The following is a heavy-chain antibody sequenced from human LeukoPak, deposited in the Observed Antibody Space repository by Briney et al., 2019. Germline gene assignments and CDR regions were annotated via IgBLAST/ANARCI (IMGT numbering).Heavy chain of an antibody. CDR2: IVGSGVDT. J-gene: IGHJ4*02. D-gene: IGHD4-11*01. CDR3: AKGPNDSSNYLFDY. CDR1: GFTFSRHA. Sequence: GGPLRLPCAASGFTFSRHAMSWVRRAPGKGLEWVSVIVGSGVDTYYADSVKGRFTISRDNSKNTLYVQMNSLGAEDTAVYYCAKGPNDSSNYLFDYWGQGTLVTVSS. V-gene: IGHV3-23*01.